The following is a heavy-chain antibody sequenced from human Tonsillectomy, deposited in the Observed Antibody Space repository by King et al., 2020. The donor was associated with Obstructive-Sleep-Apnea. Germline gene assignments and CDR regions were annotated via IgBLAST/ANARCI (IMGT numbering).Heavy chain of an antibody. CDR2: ITHSGST. D-gene: IGHD3-16*01. Sequence: VQLQQWGAGLLKPSETLSLTCAVYGGSFSGYYWSLIRQPPGKGLEWIGEITHSGSTNYNPSLKSRVTISVDTSRNQFSLKLSSVTAADTAVYYCARGKYDYVWVSVTTEYEFDYWGQGTLVTVSS. CDR1: GGSFSGYY. J-gene: IGHJ4*02. V-gene: IGHV4-34*01. CDR3: ARGKYDYVWVSVTTEYEFDY.